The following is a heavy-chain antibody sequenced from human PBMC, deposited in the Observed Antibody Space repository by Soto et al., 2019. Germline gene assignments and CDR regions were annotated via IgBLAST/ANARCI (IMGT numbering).Heavy chain of an antibody. CDR3: AKGGGDSVLYYFDS. J-gene: IGHJ4*02. Sequence: EVQLLESGGGLVQSGESLRLTCEASGFTFSSYAMSWVRQAPGKGLEWVSTISGNGAYTYSVDSVKGRFTISRDNSKNTLYLQMNSLRAEDPARYYCAKGGGDSVLYYFDSWGQGTLVTVSS. V-gene: IGHV3-23*01. CDR1: GFTFSSYA. CDR2: ISGNGAYT. D-gene: IGHD2-21*02.